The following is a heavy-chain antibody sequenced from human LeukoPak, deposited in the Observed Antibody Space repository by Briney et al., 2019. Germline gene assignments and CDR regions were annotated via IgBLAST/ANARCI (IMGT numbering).Heavy chain of an antibody. Sequence: GGSLRLSCAVSGLTFSSSWMDWVRQAPGKGLEWVASINPDGNKKYSADSVKGRFTISRDNAESSLYLQMNSLRVEDTAFYYCARDLAYSRLDYWGQGMLVTVSS. J-gene: IGHJ4*02. CDR1: GLTFSSSW. CDR2: INPDGNKK. CDR3: ARDLAYSRLDY. D-gene: IGHD5-18*01. V-gene: IGHV3-7*01.